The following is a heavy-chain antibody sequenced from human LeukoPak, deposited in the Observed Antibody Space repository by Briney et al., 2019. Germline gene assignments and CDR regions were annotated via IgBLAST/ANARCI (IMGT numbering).Heavy chain of an antibody. J-gene: IGHJ4*02. Sequence: SGGSLRLSCAASGFTFSSYWMSWVRQAPGKGLEWVANIKQDGSEKYYVDSVKGRFTISRDNARNSLYLQMNSLRAEDTAVYYCAKERLNYRGAGGFDYWGQGTLVTVSS. CDR1: GFTFSSYW. V-gene: IGHV3-7*01. D-gene: IGHD3-10*01. CDR3: AKERLNYRGAGGFDY. CDR2: IKQDGSEK.